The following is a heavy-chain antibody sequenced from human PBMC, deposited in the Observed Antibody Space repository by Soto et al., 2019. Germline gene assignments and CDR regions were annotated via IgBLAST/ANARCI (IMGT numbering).Heavy chain of an antibody. CDR3: AREDTGWRKEFDP. CDR1: GYTFTIYY. D-gene: IGHD5-18*01. CDR2: MNPNSGNT. J-gene: IGHJ5*02. V-gene: IGHV1-8*01. Sequence: ASVKVSCKASGYTFTIYYINWVRQATGQGLEWMGWMNPNSGNTGYARKFQGRVTMTRNTSISTAYMELSSLRSEDTAVYYCAREDTGWRKEFDPWGQGTLVXVS.